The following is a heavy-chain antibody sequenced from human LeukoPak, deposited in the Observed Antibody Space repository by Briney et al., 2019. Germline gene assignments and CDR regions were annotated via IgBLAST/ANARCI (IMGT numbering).Heavy chain of an antibody. CDR2: ITGSGAFT. Sequence: PGGSLRLSCAASGFAFIKYSMTWVRQAPGKGLEWVSAITGSGAFTDYADSVKGRFTISRDNSKSTLYLQMNSLRAEDTAVYYCAKRSAESSGYFDYWAREPGSPSPQ. J-gene: IGHJ4*02. D-gene: IGHD6-19*01. CDR1: GFAFIKYS. CDR3: AKRSAESSGYFDY. V-gene: IGHV3-23*01.